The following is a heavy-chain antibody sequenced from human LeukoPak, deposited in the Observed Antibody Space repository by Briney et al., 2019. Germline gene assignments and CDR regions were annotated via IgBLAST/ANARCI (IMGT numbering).Heavy chain of an antibody. CDR2: IKQDGSEK. V-gene: IGHV3-7*01. CDR3: ATLRRGYSYVFDY. D-gene: IGHD5-18*01. J-gene: IGHJ4*02. CDR1: GFTFSAHW. Sequence: PGGSLRLSCAASGFTFSAHWMSWVRQAPGKGLEWVANIKQDGSEKYYVDSVKGRFTISRDNAKNSLYLQMNSLRAEDTAVYYCATLRRGYSYVFDYWGQGTLVTVSS.